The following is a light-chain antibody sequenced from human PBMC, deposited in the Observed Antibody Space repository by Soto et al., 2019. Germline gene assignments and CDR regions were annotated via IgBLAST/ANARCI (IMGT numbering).Light chain of an antibody. CDR3: LLSCSGAGVV. J-gene: IGLJ2*01. V-gene: IGLV7-46*01. CDR2: DTS. Sequence: QTVVTQEPSLTVSPGGTVTLTCGSSTGAVTSGHYPYWFQQKPGQAPRTLIYDTSNKHSWTPARFSGSLLGGKAALTLSGAQPEDEAEYYCLLSCSGAGVVFGGGTKLTVL. CDR1: TGAVTSGHY.